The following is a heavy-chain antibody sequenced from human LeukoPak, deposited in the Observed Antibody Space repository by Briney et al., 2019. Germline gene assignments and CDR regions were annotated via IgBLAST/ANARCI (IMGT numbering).Heavy chain of an antibody. V-gene: IGHV1-2*02. CDR2: IKPDSGSP. J-gene: IGHJ4*02. CDR1: GYTFTAYY. Sequence: ASVKVSCKASGYTFTAYYIHWLRQAPGQGPEWMGWIKPDSGSPHYAQKFQGRVTMTRDTSSNSAYMDLTRLKSDDTAVYYCARARVPIAVAGLYYFDYWGQGALVTVSS. D-gene: IGHD6-19*01. CDR3: ARARVPIAVAGLYYFDY.